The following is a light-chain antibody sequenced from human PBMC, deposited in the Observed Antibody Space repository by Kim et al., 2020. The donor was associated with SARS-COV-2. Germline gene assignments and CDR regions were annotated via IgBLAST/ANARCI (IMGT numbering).Light chain of an antibody. V-gene: IGKV3-11*01. CDR2: DAS. CDR1: QGVGCK. Sequence: VSQGQRATPPCRASQGVGCKLAWSPQKPGQAPTLVFYDASDRATGIPARFSGGGSGTDFTLTFSRLEPEDFAVYSCQQRRHWPVTFGQGTKVELK. CDR3: QQRRHWPVT. J-gene: IGKJ1*01.